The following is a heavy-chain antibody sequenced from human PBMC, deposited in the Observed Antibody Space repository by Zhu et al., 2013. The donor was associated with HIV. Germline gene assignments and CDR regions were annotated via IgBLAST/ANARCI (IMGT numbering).Heavy chain of an antibody. J-gene: IGHJ4*02. D-gene: IGHD3-16*01. Sequence: QVQLVQSGAEVQKPGASVKVSCKASGYTFSIYFLHWMRQAPGQGLEWMGIINPSGGSATYAQKFQGRVTMTRDTSTSTVYMELSSLTSEDTALYYCARVPSVGDYFDYWGQGTLVTVSS. CDR3: ARVPSVGDYFDY. CDR1: GYTFSIYF. CDR2: INPSGGSA. V-gene: IGHV1-46*01.